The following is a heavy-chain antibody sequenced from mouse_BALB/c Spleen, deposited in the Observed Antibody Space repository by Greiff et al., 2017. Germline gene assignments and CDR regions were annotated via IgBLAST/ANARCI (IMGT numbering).Heavy chain of an antibody. D-gene: IGHD2-10*01. CDR3: ARSYSHAMDY. J-gene: IGHJ4*01. Sequence: EVKLVESGGGLVQPGGSRKLSCAASGFTFSSFGMHWVRQAPEKGLEWVAYISSGSSTIYYADTVKGRFTISRDNPKNTLFLQMTSLRSEDTAMYYCARSYSHAMDYWGQGTSVTVSS. V-gene: IGHV5-17*02. CDR1: GFTFSSFG. CDR2: ISSGSSTI.